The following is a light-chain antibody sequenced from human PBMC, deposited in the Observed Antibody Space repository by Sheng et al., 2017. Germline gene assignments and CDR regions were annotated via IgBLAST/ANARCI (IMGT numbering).Light chain of an antibody. CDR3: CSYAGSSTWV. V-gene: IGLV2-23*01. CDR2: EGS. Sequence: QSALTQPASVSGSPGQSITISCTGTSSDVGTYNLVSWYQHYPGKAPKLMIYEGSKRPSGVSNRFSGSKSGNTASLTISGLQAEDEADYYCCSYAGSSTWVFGGRVPRLTVL. J-gene: IGLJ3*02. CDR1: SSDVGTYNL.